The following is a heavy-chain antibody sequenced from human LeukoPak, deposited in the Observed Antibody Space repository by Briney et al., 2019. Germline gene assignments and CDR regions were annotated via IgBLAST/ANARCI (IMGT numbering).Heavy chain of an antibody. D-gene: IGHD3-22*01. J-gene: IGHJ4*02. CDR3: ARVRLHYYDSSGYPGYFDY. CDR2: ISSSGSTI. V-gene: IGHV3-11*01. Sequence: GGSLRLSCAASGFTFSDYYMSWIRQAPGKGLEWVSYISSSGSTIYYADSVKGRSTISRDNAKNSLYLQMNSLRAEDTAVYYCARVRLHYYDSSGYPGYFDYWGQGTLVTVSS. CDR1: GFTFSDYY.